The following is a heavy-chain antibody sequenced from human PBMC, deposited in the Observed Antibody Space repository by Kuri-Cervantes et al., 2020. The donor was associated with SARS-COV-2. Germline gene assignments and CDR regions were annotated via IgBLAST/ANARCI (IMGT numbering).Heavy chain of an antibody. Sequence: ASVKVTCKVSGYTFTGDYRHCVRQAPGQGLEWMGWSNTNSGGTNYAEESQGWVTMTGDTSISTVYTELSRLRSDDTAVYCCERSTSFQRLVVISPGGAFDIWGQGTMDTVSS. D-gene: IGHD3-22*01. CDR2: SNTNSGGT. CDR1: GYTFTGDY. J-gene: IGHJ3*02. V-gene: IGHV1-2*04. CDR3: ERSTSFQRLVVISPGGAFDI.